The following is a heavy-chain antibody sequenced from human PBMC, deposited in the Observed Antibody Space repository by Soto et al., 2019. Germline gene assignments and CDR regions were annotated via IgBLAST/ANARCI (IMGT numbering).Heavy chain of an antibody. J-gene: IGHJ4*02. V-gene: IGHV2-5*02. CDR2: VYWDDDK. Sequence: QITLKESGPTLVKPTQTLTLTCTFSGFSLSTSGVAVGWIRQPPGKALEWLALVYWDDDKRYSPSLKSRLTITTDTSKNHVVLRMANMDPVDTATFYCARHMTTVGYFDYWGQGTLVTVSS. CDR3: ARHMTTVGYFDY. CDR1: GFSLSTSGVA. D-gene: IGHD4-17*01.